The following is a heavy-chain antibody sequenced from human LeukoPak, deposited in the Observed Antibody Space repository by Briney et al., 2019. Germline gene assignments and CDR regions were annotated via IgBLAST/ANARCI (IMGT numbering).Heavy chain of an antibody. Sequence: PGGSLRLSCAASGFTCDDYAMHWVRQAPGKGLEWVSGISWNSGSIGYADPVKGRFTISRDNAKNSLYLQMNSLRAEDTALYYCAKGDSSGWYVPRFDPWGQGTLVTVSS. CDR1: GFTCDDYA. V-gene: IGHV3-9*01. CDR2: ISWNSGSI. J-gene: IGHJ5*02. CDR3: AKGDSSGWYVPRFDP. D-gene: IGHD6-19*01.